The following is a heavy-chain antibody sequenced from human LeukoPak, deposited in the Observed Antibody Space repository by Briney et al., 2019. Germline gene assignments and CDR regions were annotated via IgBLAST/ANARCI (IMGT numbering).Heavy chain of an antibody. CDR1: GGSISSSNG. CDR3: AEVRGAFDI. V-gene: IGHV4-4*02. CDR2: NYHSGTS. D-gene: IGHD3-10*01. Sequence: PSETLSLTCAVPGGSISSSNGWSWVRQPPGKGLEWIGENYHSGTSNYNPPLKSRVKISVDTSKNQFSLKLRSVTAADTAVYYCAEVRGAFDIWGQGTMVTVSS. J-gene: IGHJ3*02.